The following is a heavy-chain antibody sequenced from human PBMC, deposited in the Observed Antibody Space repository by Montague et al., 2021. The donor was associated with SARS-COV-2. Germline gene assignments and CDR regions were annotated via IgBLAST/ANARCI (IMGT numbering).Heavy chain of an antibody. CDR3: ARDLNDYVWGSYRYFDY. J-gene: IGHJ4*02. D-gene: IGHD3-16*02. V-gene: IGHV3-21*01. CDR1: GFPFSSYS. Sequence: SLRLSCAASGFPFSSYSMNWVRQAPGKGLEWVSSISSSSSYIYYADSVKGRFTISRDNAKNSLYLQMNSLRAEDTAVYYCARDLNDYVWGSYRYFDYWGQGTLVTVSS. CDR2: ISSSSSYI.